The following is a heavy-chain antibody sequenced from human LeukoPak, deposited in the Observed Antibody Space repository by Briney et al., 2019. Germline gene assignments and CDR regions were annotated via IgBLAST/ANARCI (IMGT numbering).Heavy chain of an antibody. CDR3: ARAGSSGSYHPEGYYYYMDV. V-gene: IGHV1-69*13. CDR2: IIPIFGTA. J-gene: IGHJ6*03. D-gene: IGHD1-26*01. CDR1: GGTFSSYA. Sequence: ASVKVSCKASGGTFSSYAISWVRQAPGQGLEWMGGIIPIFGTANYAQKFQGRVTITADESTSTAYMELSSLRSEDTAVYYCARAGSSGSYHPEGYYYYMDVWGTGTTVTVSS.